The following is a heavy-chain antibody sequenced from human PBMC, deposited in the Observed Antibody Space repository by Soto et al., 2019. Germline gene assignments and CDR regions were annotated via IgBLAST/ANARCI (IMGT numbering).Heavy chain of an antibody. CDR1: GFTFSSYG. V-gene: IGHV3-30*18. D-gene: IGHD2-15*01. Sequence: QVQLVESGGGVVQPGRSLRLSCAASGFTFSSYGMHWVRQAPGKGLEWVAVMSWDGSDEFYEETVKGRFTVSRDNARNTLYLQMNSLRPADTAGYYCAKEGCSGGICYGFDYWGQGTLVTVSS. CDR3: AKEGCSGGICYGFDY. J-gene: IGHJ4*02. CDR2: MSWDGSDE.